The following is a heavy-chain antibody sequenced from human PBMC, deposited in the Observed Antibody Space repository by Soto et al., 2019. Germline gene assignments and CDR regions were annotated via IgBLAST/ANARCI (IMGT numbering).Heavy chain of an antibody. D-gene: IGHD3-3*01. CDR3: ARGAGIFGVVAFDS. J-gene: IGHJ4*02. CDR1: GDTIGSFT. V-gene: IGHV1-69*01. CDR2: IIPVLGSV. Sequence: QVQLVQSGAEVRNPGSSVKVSCKASGDTIGSFTITWVRQAPGQGLEWMGGIIPVLGSVFYAQKFQGRVTITADDSTSTAYMELTSLRSEDTAVFYCARGAGIFGVVAFDSWGLGTLVTVSS.